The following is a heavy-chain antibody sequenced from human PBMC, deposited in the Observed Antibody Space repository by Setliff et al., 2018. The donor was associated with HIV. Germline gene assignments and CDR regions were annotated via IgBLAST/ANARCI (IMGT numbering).Heavy chain of an antibody. CDR1: GGSFSDNY. V-gene: IGHV4-4*07. J-gene: IGHJ4*02. Sequence: PSETLSLTCAVYGGSFSDNYWSWIRQPAGKGLEWIGRIYTSGSTNYNPSLKSRVTMSVDTSKNQFSLKLSSVTAADTAVYYCARDGFWSGYIDYWGQGTLVTVSS. CDR3: ARDGFWSGYIDY. D-gene: IGHD3-3*01. CDR2: IYTSGST.